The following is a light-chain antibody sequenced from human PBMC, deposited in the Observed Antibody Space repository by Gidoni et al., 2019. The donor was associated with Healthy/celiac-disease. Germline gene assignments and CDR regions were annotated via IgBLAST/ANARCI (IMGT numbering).Light chain of an antibody. V-gene: IGLV2-14*01. CDR1: SSDVGGYNY. CDR2: EVS. J-gene: IGLJ1*01. Sequence: QSALTQPASVSGSPGQSITISCTGTSSDVGGYNYVSWYQQHPGKAPNLMIYEVSNRPSGGSNRFSGSKSGNTASLTISGLQAEDEADYYCSSYTSSSTLGLFGTGTKVTVL. CDR3: SSYTSSSTLGL.